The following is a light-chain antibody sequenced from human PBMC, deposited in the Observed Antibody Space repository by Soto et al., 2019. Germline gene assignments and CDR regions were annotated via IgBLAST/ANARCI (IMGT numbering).Light chain of an antibody. CDR3: GTWDNNLFAGRV. V-gene: IGLV1-40*01. CDR2: GSY. CDR1: SSNIGAGSD. Sequence: QSVLTQPPSVSGAPGQRVTISCTGSSSNIGAGSDVHWYQQVPGTAPKLLVYGSYNRPSGVPDRFSGSKSGTSATLGIAGLQTGDEAEYFCGTWDNNLFAGRVFGGGTKVTVL. J-gene: IGLJ3*02.